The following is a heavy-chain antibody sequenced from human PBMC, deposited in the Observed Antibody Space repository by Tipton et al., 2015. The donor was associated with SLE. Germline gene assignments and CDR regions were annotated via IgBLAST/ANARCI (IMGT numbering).Heavy chain of an antibody. Sequence: SLRLSCAASGFSFSDYWMSWVRQAPGKGLEWVANIKPGSETYYVDSVKGRFTISRDNAKSSLYLQMNSLRAEDTAVYYCAKDDTAAAYFFDHWGQGTLVTVSS. J-gene: IGHJ4*02. CDR3: AKDDTAAAYFFDH. V-gene: IGHV3-7*01. D-gene: IGHD6-25*01. CDR2: IKPGSET. CDR1: GFSFSDYW.